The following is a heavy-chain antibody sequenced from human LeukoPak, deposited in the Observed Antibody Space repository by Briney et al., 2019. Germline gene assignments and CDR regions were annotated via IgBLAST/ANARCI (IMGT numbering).Heavy chain of an antibody. CDR1: GFTFSDYS. D-gene: IGHD2-21*02. J-gene: IGHJ4*02. CDR3: ARVAVTYDY. CDR2: IRSSSSTI. Sequence: GGSLRLSCAASGFTFSDYSMNWVRQAPGKGLEWVSYIRSSSSTIYYADSVKGRFTISRDNAKNSLYLQMNSLRAEDTAVYYCARVAVTYDYWGQGTLVTVSS. V-gene: IGHV3-48*04.